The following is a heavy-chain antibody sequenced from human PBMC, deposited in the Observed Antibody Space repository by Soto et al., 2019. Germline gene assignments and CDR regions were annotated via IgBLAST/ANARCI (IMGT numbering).Heavy chain of an antibody. CDR1: GGSISSGGYY. Sequence: SETLSLTCTVSGGSISSGGYYWSWIRQHPGKGLEWIGYIYYSGRTYYNQSLKSRVIISVETSKNQFSMNLSSVTAADTAVYYCASLSAGYYYDSSGYFFDYWGQGTTVTVS. V-gene: IGHV4-31*03. D-gene: IGHD3-22*01. CDR3: ASLSAGYYYDSSGYFFDY. CDR2: IYYSGRT. J-gene: IGHJ4*02.